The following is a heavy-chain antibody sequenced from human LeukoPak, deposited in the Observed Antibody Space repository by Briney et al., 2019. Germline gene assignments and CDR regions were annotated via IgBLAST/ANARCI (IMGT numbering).Heavy chain of an antibody. Sequence: SETLSLTCAVYGGSFSGYYWSWIRQPPGKGLEWIGEINHSGSTNYNPSLKSRVTISVDTSKNQFSLKLSSVTAADTAVYYCGRLSLSKQLFDYWGQGTLVTVSS. CDR3: GRLSLSKQLFDY. CDR2: INHSGST. CDR1: GGSFSGYY. V-gene: IGHV4-34*01. D-gene: IGHD1-1*01. J-gene: IGHJ4*02.